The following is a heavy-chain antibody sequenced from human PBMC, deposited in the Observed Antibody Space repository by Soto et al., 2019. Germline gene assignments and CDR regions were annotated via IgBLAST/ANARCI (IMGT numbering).Heavy chain of an antibody. CDR1: GGSVGRGDYF. J-gene: IGHJ6*02. CDR2: IYYSGST. D-gene: IGHD3-10*01. CDR3: ARSPNYYYYAVDV. Sequence: SETRSLTCAVYGGSVGRGDYFMSWVRQSPGKRLEWIAYIYYSGSTKYNPPHDGRATISVDTSKSHVSLTLTSMTAADAALYYWARSPNYYYYAVDVWGQGTAVKVSS. V-gene: IGHV4-61*08.